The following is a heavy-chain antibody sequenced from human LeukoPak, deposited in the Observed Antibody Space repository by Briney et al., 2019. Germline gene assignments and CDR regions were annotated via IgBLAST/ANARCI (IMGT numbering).Heavy chain of an antibody. CDR1: GFTFSSYW. V-gene: IGHV3-74*01. CDR3: ARDRLDYYYYYGMHV. CDR2: ISSDGSST. J-gene: IGHJ6*02. Sequence: GGSLRLSCAASGFTFSSYWMHWVRQAPGKGLVWVSRISSDGSSTSYADSVKGRFTISRDNAKNTLYLQMNSLRAEDTAVYYCARDRLDYYYYYGMHVWGQGTTVTVSS. D-gene: IGHD2-21*01.